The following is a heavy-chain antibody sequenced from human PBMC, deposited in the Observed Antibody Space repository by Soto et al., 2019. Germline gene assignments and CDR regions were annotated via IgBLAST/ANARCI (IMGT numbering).Heavy chain of an antibody. D-gene: IGHD3-22*01. CDR1: GYTLTELS. CDR2: FDPEDGET. Sequence: ASVKVSCKVSGYTLTELSMHWVRQAPGKGLEWMGGFDPEDGETIYAQKFQCRVTMTEDTSTAPAYMELSSLRSEDTAVYYCATDRAAYYYDSSGYIFDYWGQGTLVTVSS. CDR3: ATDRAAYYYDSSGYIFDY. J-gene: IGHJ4*02. V-gene: IGHV1-24*01.